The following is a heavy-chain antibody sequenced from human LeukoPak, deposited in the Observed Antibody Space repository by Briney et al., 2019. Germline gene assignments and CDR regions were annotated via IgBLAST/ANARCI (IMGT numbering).Heavy chain of an antibody. CDR1: GFTFSSYG. D-gene: IGHD2-15*01. CDR2: ISYDGSTK. V-gene: IGHV3-30*03. Sequence: GGSLRPSCAASGFTFSSYGMHWVRQAPGKGMEWVAVISYDGSTKYYADSVKGQFTISRDNSKNTLYLQMNSLRAEDTAVYYCARTYCSGGSCYFDYWGQGTLVTVSS. CDR3: ARTYCSGGSCYFDY. J-gene: IGHJ4*02.